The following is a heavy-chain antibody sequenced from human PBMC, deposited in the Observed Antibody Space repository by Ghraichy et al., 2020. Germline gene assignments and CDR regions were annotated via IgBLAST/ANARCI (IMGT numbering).Heavy chain of an antibody. CDR1: GGSISSGDYY. CDR2: IYYSGST. Sequence: SQTLSLTCTVSGGSISSGDYYWSWIRQPPGKGLEWIGYIYYSGSTYYNPSLKSRVTISVDTSKNQFSLKLSSVTAADTAVYYCARRRVLEWLPHFDYWGQGTLVTVSS. J-gene: IGHJ4*02. D-gene: IGHD3-3*01. CDR3: ARRRVLEWLPHFDY. V-gene: IGHV4-30-4*08.